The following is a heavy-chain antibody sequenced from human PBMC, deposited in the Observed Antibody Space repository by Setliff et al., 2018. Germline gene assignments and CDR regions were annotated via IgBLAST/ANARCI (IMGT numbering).Heavy chain of an antibody. J-gene: IGHJ6*03. CDR1: GGSISSGGYY. V-gene: IGHV4-31*03. CDR2: IYYSGST. D-gene: IGHD3-3*01. Sequence: LSLTCTVSGGSISSGGYYWSWIRQHPGKGLEWIGYIYYSGSTYYNPSLKSRVTISVDTSKNQFSLKLSSVTAADTAVYYCARQVSHYDFWSGYYGYYYYYMDVWGKGTTVTVSS. CDR3: ARQVSHYDFWSGYYGYYYYYMDV.